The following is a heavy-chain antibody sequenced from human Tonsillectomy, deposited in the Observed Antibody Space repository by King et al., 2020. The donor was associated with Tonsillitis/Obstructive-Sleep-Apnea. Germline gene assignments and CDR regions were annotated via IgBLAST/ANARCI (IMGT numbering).Heavy chain of an antibody. CDR2: IQQDGSEK. CDR1: GFSFGSYW. J-gene: IGHJ6*03. Sequence: VQLVEAGGGLVQPGGSLRLSCAAPGFSFGSYWMSWVRQAPGKGLEWVSNIQQDGSEKYYVDSVKGRFTISRDNAKNSLYLQMNRLRAEDTAVYDCAGGGSIAARILSYYYYYYYMDVWGKGTTVTVSS. V-gene: IGHV3-7*01. CDR3: AGGGSIAARILSYYYYYYYMDV. D-gene: IGHD6-6*01.